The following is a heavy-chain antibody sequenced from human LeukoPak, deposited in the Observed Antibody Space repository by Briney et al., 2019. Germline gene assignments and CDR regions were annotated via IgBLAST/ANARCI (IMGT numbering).Heavy chain of an antibody. D-gene: IGHD3-10*01. V-gene: IGHV3-21*01. Sequence: GGSLRLSCAASGFTFSSYSMNWVRQAPGKGLEWVSSISSSSSYIYYADSVKGRFTISRDNAKNSLYLQMNSLRAEDTAVYYCARDLTMVRGVIITGAFDIWGQGTMVTVSS. J-gene: IGHJ3*02. CDR3: ARDLTMVRGVIITGAFDI. CDR2: ISSSSSYI. CDR1: GFTFSSYS.